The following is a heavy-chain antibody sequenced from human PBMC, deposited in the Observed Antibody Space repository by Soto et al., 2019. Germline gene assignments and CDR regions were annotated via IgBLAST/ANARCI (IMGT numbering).Heavy chain of an antibody. Sequence: QDQLVQSGVEVKKPGASVKVSCKASGYSFTNYGITWVRQAPGQGFEWMGWISAYNGNTNYAQKFQGRVTLTTAASTSTAYLELRSLRSDETAVYYCARDRGVAPPVAGNTHYYYYMDVWGKGTTVTVSS. CDR2: ISAYNGNT. V-gene: IGHV1-18*01. D-gene: IGHD6-19*01. J-gene: IGHJ6*03. CDR1: GYSFTNYG. CDR3: ARDRGVAPPVAGNTHYYYYMDV.